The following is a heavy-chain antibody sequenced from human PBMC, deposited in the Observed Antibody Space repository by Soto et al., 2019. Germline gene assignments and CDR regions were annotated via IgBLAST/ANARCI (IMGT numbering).Heavy chain of an antibody. CDR1: GDSVSSNSAA. D-gene: IGHD6-19*01. CDR3: ARDIPSIPVAGFHRFDP. V-gene: IGHV6-1*01. Sequence: SQTLSLTCAISGDSVSSNSAAWNWIRQSPSRGLEWLGRTYYRSKWYNDYAVSVKSRITINPDTSKNQFSLQLNSVTPEDTAVYYCARDIPSIPVAGFHRFDPCGQGPLVTVSS. CDR2: TYYRSKWYN. J-gene: IGHJ5*02.